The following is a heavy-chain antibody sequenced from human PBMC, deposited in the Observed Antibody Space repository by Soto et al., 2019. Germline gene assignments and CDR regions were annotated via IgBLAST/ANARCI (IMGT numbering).Heavy chain of an antibody. CDR1: GGSFSGYN. J-gene: IGHJ4*02. CDR2: INHSGST. V-gene: IGHV4-34*01. CDR3: ARGFSDYSNYRSYFDY. Sequence: QVQLQQWGAGLLKPSETLSLTCAVYGGSFSGYNWSWIRQPPGKGLEWIGEINHSGSTNYNPSLKSRVTISVDTSKNQFSLKLSSVTAADTAVYYCARGFSDYSNYRSYFDYWGQGTLVTVSS. D-gene: IGHD4-4*01.